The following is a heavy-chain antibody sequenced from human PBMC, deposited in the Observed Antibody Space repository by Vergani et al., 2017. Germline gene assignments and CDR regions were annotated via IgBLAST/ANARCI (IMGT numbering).Heavy chain of an antibody. D-gene: IGHD3-10*02. CDR3: ARNVPGGYYYYYMDV. V-gene: IGHV4-59*06. J-gene: IGHJ6*03. CDR1: GGSISSYY. Sequence: QVQLQESGPGLVKPSETLSLTCTVSGGSISSYYWSWIRQPAGKGLEWIGYIYYSGSTYYNPSLKSRVTISVDTSKNQFSLKLSSVTAADTAVYYCARNVPGGYYYYYMDVWGKGTTVTVSS. CDR2: IYYSGST.